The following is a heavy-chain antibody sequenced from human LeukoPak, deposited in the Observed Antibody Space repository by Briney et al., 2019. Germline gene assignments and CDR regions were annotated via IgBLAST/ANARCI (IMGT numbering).Heavy chain of an antibody. CDR3: ARSPPVVVAASPDY. CDR1: GYNFFTYG. J-gene: IGHJ4*02. Sequence: ASVKVSCKASGYNFFTYGITWVRQAPGQGLEWMGWISAYNGNTNYAQKLQGRVTMTTDTSTSTAYMELRSLRSDDTAVYYCARSPPVVVAASPDYWGQGTLVTVSS. D-gene: IGHD2-15*01. CDR2: ISAYNGNT. V-gene: IGHV1-18*01.